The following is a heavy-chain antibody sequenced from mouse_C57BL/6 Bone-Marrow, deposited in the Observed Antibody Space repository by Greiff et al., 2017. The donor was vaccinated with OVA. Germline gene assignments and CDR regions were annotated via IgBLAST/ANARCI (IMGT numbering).Heavy chain of an antibody. CDR1: GYTFTSYW. D-gene: IGHD1-1*01. CDR3: ARSLITTVRYFDV. Sequence: QVQLQQPGAELVKPGASVKMSCKASGYTFTSYWITWVKQRPGQGLEWIGDIYPGSGSTNHNEKFQSKATLTVDTSSSTAYMQLSSLTSEDSAVYYCARSLITTVRYFDVWGTGTTVTVSS. V-gene: IGHV1-55*01. CDR2: IYPGSGST. J-gene: IGHJ1*03.